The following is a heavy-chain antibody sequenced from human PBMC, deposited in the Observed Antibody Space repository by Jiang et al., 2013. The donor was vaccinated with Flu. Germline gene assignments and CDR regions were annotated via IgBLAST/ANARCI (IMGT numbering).Heavy chain of an antibody. J-gene: IGHJ4*02. V-gene: IGHV3-74*01. D-gene: IGHD3-9*01. CDR3: TRDFDWTLFDS. CDR1: GFTFSDYV. Sequence: QLVESGGGLVQPGGSLRLSCVASGFTFSDYVMHWVRQSPGEGLVWVSRIPTDDNAPTYADFVQGRFTISRDNAKNTVFLQMNSLRAEDSAVYYCTRDFDWTLFDSWGQGVLVTVSS. CDR2: IPTDDNAP.